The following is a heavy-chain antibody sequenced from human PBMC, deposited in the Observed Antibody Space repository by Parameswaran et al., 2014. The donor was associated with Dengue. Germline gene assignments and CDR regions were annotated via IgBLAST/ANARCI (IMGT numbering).Heavy chain of an antibody. V-gene: IGHV3-49*02. J-gene: IGHJ4*02. CDR2: IRSKAYGGTT. D-gene: IGHD3-22*01. Sequence: VRQAPGKGLEWVGFIRSKAYGGTTEYAASVKGRFTISRDDSKSIAYLQMNSLKTEDTAVYYCTRDYGDPDSSGYYPGYWGQGTLVTVSS. CDR3: TRDYGDPDSSGYYPGY.